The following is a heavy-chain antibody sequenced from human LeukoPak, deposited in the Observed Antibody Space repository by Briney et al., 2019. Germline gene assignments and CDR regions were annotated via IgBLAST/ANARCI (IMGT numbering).Heavy chain of an antibody. CDR2: INHSGST. CDR1: GGSISSYY. D-gene: IGHD2-2*01. J-gene: IGHJ6*02. V-gene: IGHV4-34*01. CDR3: ARSRRYQLLWVPYYYGMDV. Sequence: PSETLSLTCTVSGGSISSYYWSWIRQPPGKGLEWIGEINHSGSTNYNPSLKSRVTISVDTSKNQFSLKLSSVTAADTAVYYCARSRRYQLLWVPYYYGMDVWGQGTTVTVSS.